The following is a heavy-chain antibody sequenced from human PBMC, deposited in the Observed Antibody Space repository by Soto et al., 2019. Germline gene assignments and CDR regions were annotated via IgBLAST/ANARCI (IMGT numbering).Heavy chain of an antibody. V-gene: IGHV1-2*04. CDR2: INPNGGVT. D-gene: IGHD5-12*01. CDR1: GDSFNDYY. CDR3: ARESGGATATLDYYYFYMDV. Sequence: QVQLVQSGAEVRKPGASVTVSCRSSGDSFNDYYIHWVRQAPGQGFEWMGWINPNGGVTKYAQKFQGWVSMTRDTSIRTVYMQLSRLRSDDTAVYYWARESGGATATLDYYYFYMDVGGTGTTVTVSS. J-gene: IGHJ6*03.